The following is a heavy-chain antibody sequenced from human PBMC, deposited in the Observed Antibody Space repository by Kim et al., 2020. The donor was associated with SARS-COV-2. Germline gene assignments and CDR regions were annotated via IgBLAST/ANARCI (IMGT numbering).Heavy chain of an antibody. Sequence: GGTKYYAETVKGRLTISRDNSNNTVFLQRNNLRAEDTALYYCTRGTWGASWGQGTLVTVSS. CDR2: GGTK. D-gene: IGHD1-26*01. CDR3: TRGTWGAS. V-gene: IGHV3-23*01. J-gene: IGHJ5*02.